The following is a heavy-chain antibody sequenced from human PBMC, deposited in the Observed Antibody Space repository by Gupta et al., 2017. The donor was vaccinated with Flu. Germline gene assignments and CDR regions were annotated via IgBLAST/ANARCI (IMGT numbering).Heavy chain of an antibody. CDR1: GLTFSNLA. V-gene: IGHV3-33*01. D-gene: IGHD6-13*01. CDR2: IWYDGSEK. CDR3: ARGLVSSKGFYFDY. Sequence: QVQLVASGGGVVQPWRSLKLSWVLSGLTFSNLAMHWVRQASGKGLEWVAVIWYDGSEKYYADSVKGRFTISRDNSKNTLFLQMSSLRADDTAMYYCARGLVSSKGFYFDYWGQGTLVTVSS. J-gene: IGHJ4*02.